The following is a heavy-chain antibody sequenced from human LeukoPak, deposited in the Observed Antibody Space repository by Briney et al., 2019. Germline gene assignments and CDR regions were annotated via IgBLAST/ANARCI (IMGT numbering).Heavy chain of an antibody. V-gene: IGHV3-23*01. J-gene: IGHJ4*02. Sequence: GGSLRLSCAASGFTFSSYAMTWVRQAPGKGLEWVSTVSGGGGGTYYADSVKGRFTISRDNSKNTLYLQMNSLRVEDTAVYYCAKTTFGGVIVRYPFFDYWGQGTLVTVSS. CDR1: GFTFSSYA. CDR3: AKTTFGGVIVRYPFFDY. CDR2: VSGGGGGT. D-gene: IGHD3-16*02.